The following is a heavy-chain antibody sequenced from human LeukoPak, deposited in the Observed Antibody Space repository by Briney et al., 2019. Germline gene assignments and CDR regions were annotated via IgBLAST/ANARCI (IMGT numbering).Heavy chain of an antibody. V-gene: IGHV1-18*01. Sequence: ASVKVSCKASGGTFITYAISWVRQAPGQGLEWMGWISAYNGNTNYAQKLQGRVTMTTDTSTSTAYMELRSLRSDDTAVYYCARGRCSSTSCYWFDPWGQGTLVTVSS. CDR2: ISAYNGNT. D-gene: IGHD2-2*01. CDR3: ARGRCSSTSCYWFDP. CDR1: GGTFITYA. J-gene: IGHJ5*02.